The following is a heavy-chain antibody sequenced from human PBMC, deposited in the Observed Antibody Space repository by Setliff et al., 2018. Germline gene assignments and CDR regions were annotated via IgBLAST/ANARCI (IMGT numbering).Heavy chain of an antibody. CDR2: IFYSGNT. D-gene: IGHD1-1*01. J-gene: IGHJ3*02. CDR3: ARIRGPTGNCQEAFDI. Sequence: SETLSLTCTVSGGSMTSYYWTWIRQPPGEGLEWIGYIFYSGNTEYNPSLKCRVTISVDTSKSQFSLKLTSVTAADTAVYYCARIRGPTGNCQEAFDIWSEGTMVTVSS. V-gene: IGHV4-59*01. CDR1: GGSMTSYY.